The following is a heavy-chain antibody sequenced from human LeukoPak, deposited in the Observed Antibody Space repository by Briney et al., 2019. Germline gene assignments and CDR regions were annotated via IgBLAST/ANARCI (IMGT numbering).Heavy chain of an antibody. D-gene: IGHD2-8*01. V-gene: IGHV4-59*01. CDR2: IYYSGST. CDR3: ARDLGFSTATNWFDP. J-gene: IGHJ5*02. Sequence: SETLSLTCTVSGGSISSYYWSWIRQPPGKGLEWIGYIYYSGSTNYNPSLKSRVTISVDTSKNQFSLKLSSVTAADTAVYYCARDLGFSTATNWFDPWGQGTLVTGSS. CDR1: GGSISSYY.